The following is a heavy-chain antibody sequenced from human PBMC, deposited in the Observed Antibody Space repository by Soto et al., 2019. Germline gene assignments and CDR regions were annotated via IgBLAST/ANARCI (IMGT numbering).Heavy chain of an antibody. J-gene: IGHJ4*02. V-gene: IGHV1-69*06. CDR3: ARASLRFLDRGNYFDY. Sequence: SVKVSCKASGGTFSSYAISWVRQAPGQGLEWMGGIIPIFGTANYAQKFQGRVTITADKSTSTAYMELSSLRSEDTAVYYCARASLRFLDRGNYFDYWGQGTRVTVSS. CDR2: IIPIFGTA. D-gene: IGHD3-3*01. CDR1: GGTFSSYA.